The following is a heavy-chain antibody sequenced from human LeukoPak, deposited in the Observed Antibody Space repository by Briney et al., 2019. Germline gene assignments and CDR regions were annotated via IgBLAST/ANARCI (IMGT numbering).Heavy chain of an antibody. CDR3: AKDGSSGSYGTFDY. V-gene: IGHV3-23*01. Sequence: GGSLRLSSAASGFTFSSYAMSWVRQAPGKGLEWVSAISGSGGSTYYADSVKGRFTISRDNSKNTLYLQMNSLRAEDTAVYYCAKDGSSGSYGTFDYWGQGTLVTVSS. CDR1: GFTFSSYA. D-gene: IGHD1-26*01. J-gene: IGHJ4*02. CDR2: ISGSGGST.